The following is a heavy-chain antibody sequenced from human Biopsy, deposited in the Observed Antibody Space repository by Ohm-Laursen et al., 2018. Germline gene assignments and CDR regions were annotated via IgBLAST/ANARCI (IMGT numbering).Heavy chain of an antibody. D-gene: IGHD3-10*01. CDR1: DGSISNIINY. CDR2: IYHTGIT. Sequence: TLSLTCTVTDGSISNIINYWGWIRQPLGKGLEWLGSIYHTGITDYNPPLKSRVTISVETSNNQFSLKLSSLTAADTAVYYCARHSFGSGRDFWGQGTLVTVSS. V-gene: IGHV4-39*01. CDR3: ARHSFGSGRDF. J-gene: IGHJ4*02.